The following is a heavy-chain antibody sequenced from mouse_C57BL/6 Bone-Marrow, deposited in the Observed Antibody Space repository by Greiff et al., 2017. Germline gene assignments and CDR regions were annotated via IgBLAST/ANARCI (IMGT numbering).Heavy chain of an antibody. V-gene: IGHV5-6*01. J-gene: IGHJ3*01. Sequence: EVKLMESGGDLVKPGGSLKLSCAASGFTFSSYGMSWVRQTPDKRLEWVATISSGGSYTYYPDRVKGRFTISRDNAKNTLYLQMSSLKSEDTAMYYCASPGFAWFAYWGQGTLVTVSA. CDR2: ISSGGSYT. CDR3: ASPGFAWFAY. CDR1: GFTFSSYG.